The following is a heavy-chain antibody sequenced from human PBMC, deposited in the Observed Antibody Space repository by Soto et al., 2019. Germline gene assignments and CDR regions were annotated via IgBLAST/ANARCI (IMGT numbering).Heavy chain of an antibody. Sequence: SETLSLTCAVYGGSISSSSYYWGWIRQPPGKGLEWIGSIYYSGSTYYNPSLKSRVTISVDTSKNQFSLKLSSVTAADTAVYYCARQGSSGYPQRPGNWFDPWGQGTLVTVP. D-gene: IGHD6-13*01. CDR1: GGSISSSSYY. J-gene: IGHJ5*02. CDR2: IYYSGST. V-gene: IGHV4-39*01. CDR3: ARQGSSGYPQRPGNWFDP.